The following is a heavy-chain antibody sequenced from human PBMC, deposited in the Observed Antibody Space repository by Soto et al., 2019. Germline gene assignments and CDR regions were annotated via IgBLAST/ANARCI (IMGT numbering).Heavy chain of an antibody. V-gene: IGHV3-21*01. J-gene: IGHJ6*02. D-gene: IGHD2-15*01. CDR1: GFNFNSYT. CDR3: ARDCSGGSCYPGMDV. CDR2: ISSSGYI. Sequence: GGSLRLSCAASGFNFNSYTINWVRRAPGKRLEWLSSISSSGYIFSTDSVRGRFTISRDNAKNSVYLQINSLRAEDTAVYFCARDCSGGSCYPGMDVWGQGTTVTVSS.